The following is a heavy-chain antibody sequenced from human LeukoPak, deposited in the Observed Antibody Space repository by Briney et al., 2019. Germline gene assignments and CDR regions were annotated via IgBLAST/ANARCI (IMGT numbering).Heavy chain of an antibody. J-gene: IGHJ5*02. Sequence: SETLSLTCAVYGGSFSGYYWSWIRQPPGKGLEWIGEINHSGSTNYNPSLKSRVTISVDTSKNQFSLKLSSVTAADTAVYYCARGARSITIFGVVRGPRNWFGPWGQGTLVTVSS. CDR1: GGSFSGYY. CDR3: ARGARSITIFGVVRGPRNWFGP. CDR2: INHSGST. D-gene: IGHD3-3*01. V-gene: IGHV4-34*01.